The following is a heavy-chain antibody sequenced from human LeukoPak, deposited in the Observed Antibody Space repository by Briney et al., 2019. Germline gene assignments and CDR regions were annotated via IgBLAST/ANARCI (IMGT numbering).Heavy chain of an antibody. CDR2: IYHSGST. J-gene: IGHJ4*02. CDR3: ARRVGVALDY. V-gene: IGHV4-38-2*02. Sequence: SETLSLTCTVSGYSISSGYYWGGIRQPPGKGLEWIGSIYHSGSTYYNPSLKSRVTISVDTSKNQFSLKLSSVTAADTAVYYCARRVGVALDYWGQGTLVTVSS. CDR1: GYSISSGYY. D-gene: IGHD2-21*01.